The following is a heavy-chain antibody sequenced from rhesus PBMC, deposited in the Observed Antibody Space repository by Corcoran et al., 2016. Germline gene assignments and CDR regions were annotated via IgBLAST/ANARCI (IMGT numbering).Heavy chain of an antibody. J-gene: IGHJ3*01. Sequence: EVQLVQSGAEVKRPGESLKISCKTSGYSFTNYWISWVRQMPGKGLEWMGAIGPSDSDTRYTPSCQGQVTISADNSSSTAYLQWSSLKASDTATYYCARGWGTVTVFDFWGQGLRVTVSS. V-gene: IGHV5-2*01. CDR1: GYSFTNYW. D-gene: IGHD4-23*01. CDR2: IGPSDSDT. CDR3: ARGWGTVTVFDF.